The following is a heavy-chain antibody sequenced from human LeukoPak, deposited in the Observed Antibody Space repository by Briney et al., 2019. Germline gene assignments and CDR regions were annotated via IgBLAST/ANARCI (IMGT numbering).Heavy chain of an antibody. V-gene: IGHV4-59*01. J-gene: IGHJ4*02. CDR2: IYYSGST. Sequence: SETLSLTCTVSGGSISSYYWSWIRQPPGKGLEWIGYIYYSGSTNYNSSLKSRVTISVDTSKNQFSLKLSSVTAADTAVYYCARQSTYYDFWSGYSAGRYFDYWGQGTLVTVSS. CDR1: GGSISSYY. D-gene: IGHD3-3*01. CDR3: ARQSTYYDFWSGYSAGRYFDY.